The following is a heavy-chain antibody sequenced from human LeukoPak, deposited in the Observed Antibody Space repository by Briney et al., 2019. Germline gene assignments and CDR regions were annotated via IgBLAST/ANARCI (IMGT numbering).Heavy chain of an antibody. CDR2: ISSSGSTI. D-gene: IGHD3-10*01. CDR1: GFTVSDYY. J-gene: IGHJ6*03. Sequence: PGGSLRLSCAASGFTVSDYYMSWIRQAPGKGLEWGSYISSSGSTIYYADSVKGRFTISRDNAKNSLYLQMNSLRAEDTAVYYCARMVREGYYYYYMDVWGKGTTVTISS. V-gene: IGHV3-11*01. CDR3: ARMVREGYYYYYMDV.